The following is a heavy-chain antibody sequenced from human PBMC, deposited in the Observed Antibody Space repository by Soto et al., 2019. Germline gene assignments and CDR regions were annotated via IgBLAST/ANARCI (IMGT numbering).Heavy chain of an antibody. V-gene: IGHV3-30*18. D-gene: IGHD3-22*01. J-gene: IGHJ5*02. CDR2: ISYDGSNK. CDR1: GFTFSSYG. Sequence: PGGSLRLSCAASGFTFSSYGMHWVRQAPGKGLEWVAVISYDGSNKYYADSVKGRFTISRDNSKNTLYLQMNSLRAEDTAVYYCAKEIGPFYYYSSGLNWFDPWGQGTLVTVSS. CDR3: AKEIGPFYYYSSGLNWFDP.